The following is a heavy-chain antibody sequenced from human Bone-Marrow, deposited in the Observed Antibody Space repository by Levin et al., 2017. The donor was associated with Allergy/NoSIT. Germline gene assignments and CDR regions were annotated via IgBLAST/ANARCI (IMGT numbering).Heavy chain of an antibody. D-gene: IGHD3-10*01. CDR3: ARDSGVEVRGVIFDV. CDR1: GGSISSNY. Sequence: PSETLSLTCSVSGGSISSNYWNWIRQPAGKGLEWIGRIHFSGITNYNPSLQSRLTMSVDTSKNQFSLKVTSVTAADTAVYYCARDSGVEVRGVIFDVWGQGTLVTVSS. J-gene: IGHJ4*02. V-gene: IGHV4-4*07. CDR2: IHFSGIT.